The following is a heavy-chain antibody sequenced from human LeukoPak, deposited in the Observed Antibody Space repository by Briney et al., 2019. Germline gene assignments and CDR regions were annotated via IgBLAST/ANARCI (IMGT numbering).Heavy chain of an antibody. Sequence: PSETLSLTCAVYGGSFSGYYWSWIRQPPGKGLEWIGEINHSGSTNYNPSLKSRVTISVDTSKNQFSLKLSSVTAADTAVYYCARRGGYVLRYFDWSNRAFDIWGQGTMVTVSS. V-gene: IGHV4-34*01. CDR2: INHSGST. D-gene: IGHD3-9*01. CDR1: GGSFSGYY. CDR3: ARRGGYVLRYFDWSNRAFDI. J-gene: IGHJ3*02.